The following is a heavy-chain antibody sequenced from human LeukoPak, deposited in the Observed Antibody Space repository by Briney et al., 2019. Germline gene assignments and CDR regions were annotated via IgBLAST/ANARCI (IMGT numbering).Heavy chain of an antibody. CDR3: TRDLGTEYNIFDY. V-gene: IGHV3-30*02. D-gene: IGHD3-9*01. Sequence: GGSLRLSCAASGFTFSSYGMHWVRQAPGKGLEWVAFIRYDGSNKYYADSVKGRFTISRDNSKNTLYLEMNSLRPEDTAVYYCTRDLGTEYNIFDYWGQGTLVTVSS. CDR1: GFTFSSYG. CDR2: IRYDGSNK. J-gene: IGHJ4*02.